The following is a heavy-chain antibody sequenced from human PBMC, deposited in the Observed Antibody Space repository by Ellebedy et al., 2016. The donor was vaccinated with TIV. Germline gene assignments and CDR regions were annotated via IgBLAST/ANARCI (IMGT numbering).Heavy chain of an antibody. J-gene: IGHJ6*02. CDR1: GFTFSDYY. D-gene: IGHD2-15*01. Sequence: GESLKISXAASGFTFSDYYMSWIRQAPGKGLEWVSYISSSGSTIYYADSVKGRFTISRDNAKNSLYLQMNSLRAEDTAVYYCAKAQVAASYYGMDVWGQGTTVTVSS. CDR2: ISSSGSTI. V-gene: IGHV3-11*04. CDR3: AKAQVAASYYGMDV.